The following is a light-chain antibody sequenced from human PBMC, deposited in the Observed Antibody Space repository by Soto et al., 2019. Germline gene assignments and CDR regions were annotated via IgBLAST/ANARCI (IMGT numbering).Light chain of an antibody. Sequence: QSALTQPASVSASPGQSITISCSGSSSDIGGYDYVSWYQQHPGKAPKLMIYEVSNRPSGVSDRFSGSKSGNTASLTISGLQVDDEADYYCSSYSDTSKLVFGPGTKVTVL. CDR3: SSYSDTSKLV. J-gene: IGLJ1*01. CDR2: EVS. V-gene: IGLV2-14*01. CDR1: SSDIGGYDY.